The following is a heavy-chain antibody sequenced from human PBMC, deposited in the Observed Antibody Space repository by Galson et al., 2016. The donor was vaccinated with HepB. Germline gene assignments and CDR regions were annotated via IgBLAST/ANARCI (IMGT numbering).Heavy chain of an antibody. D-gene: IGHD5-24*01. J-gene: IGHJ6*02. CDR2: IYYSGTT. Sequence: SETLSLTCSVSGGSLSTYYWSWIRQSPGKGLEWIGYIYYSGTTKYNPSLKSRVTISIDTSKNQFSLKLSSATAADTAMCYCARDGYIDQGLTDYYYGMDVWGQGTTVTVSS. CDR3: ARDGYIDQGLTDYYYGMDV. V-gene: IGHV4-59*01. CDR1: GGSLSTYY.